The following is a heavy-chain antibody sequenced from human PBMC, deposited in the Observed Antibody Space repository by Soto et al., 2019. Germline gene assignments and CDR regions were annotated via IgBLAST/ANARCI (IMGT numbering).Heavy chain of an antibody. CDR1: GFTFSSYA. J-gene: IGHJ4*02. D-gene: IGHD5-12*01. CDR3: ARVAVSGGYDHFDY. CDR2: IYSGGST. Sequence: GGSLRLSCAASGFTFSSYAMSWVRQAPGKGLEWVSVIYSGGSTYYADSVKGRFTISRDNSKNTLYLQMNSLRAEDTAVYYCARVAVSGGYDHFDYWGQGTLVTVSS. V-gene: IGHV3-66*01.